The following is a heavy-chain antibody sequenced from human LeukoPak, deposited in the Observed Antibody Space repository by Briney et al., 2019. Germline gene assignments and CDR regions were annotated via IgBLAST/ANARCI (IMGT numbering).Heavy chain of an antibody. CDR1: GFTFSSNG. J-gene: IGHJ4*02. CDR3: AREEDTTMVAYFDY. Sequence: GGSLRLSCAASGFTFSSNGMHWVRQAPGKGLEWVAVISYDGSNKYYADSVKGRFTISRDNSWNTLFLQMNSLRAEDTAVYYCAREEDTTMVAYFDYWGQGTLVTVSS. CDR2: ISYDGSNK. D-gene: IGHD5-18*01. V-gene: IGHV3-30*03.